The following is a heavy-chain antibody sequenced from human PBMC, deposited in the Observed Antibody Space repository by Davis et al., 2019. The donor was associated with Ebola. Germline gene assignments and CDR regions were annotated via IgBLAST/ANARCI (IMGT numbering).Heavy chain of an antibody. CDR3: AKIVVVTAIPHFDY. Sequence: GGSLRPSCPHSVTTSSSFATTWVRQASGNVMEWVSAISGSGGSTYYADSVKGRFTISRDNSKNTLYLQMNSLRAEDTAVYYCAKIVVVTAIPHFDYWGQGTLVTVSS. V-gene: IGHV3-23*01. J-gene: IGHJ4*02. D-gene: IGHD2-21*02. CDR2: ISGSGGST. CDR1: VTTSSSFA.